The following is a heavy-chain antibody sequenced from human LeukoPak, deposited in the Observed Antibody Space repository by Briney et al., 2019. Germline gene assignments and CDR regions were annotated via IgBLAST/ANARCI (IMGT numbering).Heavy chain of an antibody. CDR1: GYTLTELS. CDR3: ARDHGYSSSSDY. D-gene: IGHD6-6*01. CDR2: FDPEDGET. Sequence: GASVKVSCKVSGYTLTELSMHWVRQAPGKGLEWMGGFDPEDGETIYAQKFQGRVTMTRDTSISTAYMELSRLRSDDTAVYYCARDHGYSSSSDYWGQGTLVTVSS. V-gene: IGHV1-24*01. J-gene: IGHJ4*02.